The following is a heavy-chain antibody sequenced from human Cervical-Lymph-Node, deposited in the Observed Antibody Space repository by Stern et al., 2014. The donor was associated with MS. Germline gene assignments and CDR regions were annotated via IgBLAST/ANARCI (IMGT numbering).Heavy chain of an antibody. Sequence: MQLVESGAEVKKPGASVKVSYTASGYTFTGFFLHWVRQAPGQGLEWVGWINPNTGVTKSAQKFQGWVTLTRDTSINTVYMELNRLKSDDTAVFYCARGYPFFDNWGQGTLVTVSS. CDR2: INPNTGVT. J-gene: IGHJ4*02. CDR1: GYTFTGFF. D-gene: IGHD2-15*01. V-gene: IGHV1-2*04. CDR3: ARGYPFFDN.